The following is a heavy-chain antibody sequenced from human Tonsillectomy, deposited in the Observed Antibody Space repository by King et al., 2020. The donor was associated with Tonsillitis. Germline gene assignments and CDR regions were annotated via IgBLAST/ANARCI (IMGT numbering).Heavy chain of an antibody. J-gene: IGHJ4*02. Sequence: EVQLVESGGGLVQPGGALRLSCAASGFTFSSYDMHWVRQATGKGLEWVSALGTAGDTYYPGSVKGRFTISRENAKNSLYLQMNSLRAGDTAVYYCARGDTAMDAFDYWGQGTLVTVSS. D-gene: IGHD5-18*01. CDR3: ARGDTAMDAFDY. CDR1: GFTFSSYD. CDR2: LGTAGDT. V-gene: IGHV3-13*04.